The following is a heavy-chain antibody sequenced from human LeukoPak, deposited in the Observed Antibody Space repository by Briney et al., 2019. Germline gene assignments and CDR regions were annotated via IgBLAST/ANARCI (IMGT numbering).Heavy chain of an antibody. CDR3: ARRRYDSSGYDAFDI. V-gene: IGHV4-34*01. D-gene: IGHD3-22*01. Sequence: PSETLSLTCAVYGGSFSGYYWSWIRQPPGKGLEWIGEINHSGSTNYNPSLKSRVTISVDTSKNQFSLKLSSVTAADTAVYYCARRRYDSSGYDAFDIWGQGTMVTVSS. CDR1: GGSFSGYY. CDR2: INHSGST. J-gene: IGHJ3*02.